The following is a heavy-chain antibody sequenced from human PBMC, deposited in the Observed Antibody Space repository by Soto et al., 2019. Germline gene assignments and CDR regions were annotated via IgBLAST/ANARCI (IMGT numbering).Heavy chain of an antibody. D-gene: IGHD2-2*01. J-gene: IGHJ6*02. CDR1: GGTFSSYA. Sequence: QVQLVQSGAEVKKPGSSVKVSCKASGGTFSSYAISWVRQAPGQGLEWMGGIIPIFGTANYAQKFQGRVTITADESTSTAYMELSSLRSEDTAVYYCARGAVVPALNSYYYGMDVWGQGTTVTVSS. CDR3: ARGAVVPALNSYYYGMDV. V-gene: IGHV1-69*01. CDR2: IIPIFGTA.